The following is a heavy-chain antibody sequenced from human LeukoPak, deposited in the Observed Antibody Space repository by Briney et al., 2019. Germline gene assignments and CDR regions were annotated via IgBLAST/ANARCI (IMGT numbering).Heavy chain of an antibody. CDR1: GYTFTSYA. V-gene: IGHV1-2*02. CDR3: ARVTNYYYMDV. Sequence: ASVKVSCKASGYTFTSYAMNWVRQAPGQGLEWMGWINPNTGDTHYAQKILGRVTMTRDTSVSTAYMELSRLTSDDTAVYYCARVTNYYYMDVRGKGTTVTVS. CDR2: INPNTGDT. J-gene: IGHJ6*03. D-gene: IGHD1-14*01.